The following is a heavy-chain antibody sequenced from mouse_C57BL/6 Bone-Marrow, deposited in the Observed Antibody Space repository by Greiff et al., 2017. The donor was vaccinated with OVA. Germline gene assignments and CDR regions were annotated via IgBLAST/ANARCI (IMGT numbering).Heavy chain of an antibody. CDR1: GYTFTDYE. D-gene: IGHD3-1*01. V-gene: IGHV1-15*01. CDR2: IDPETGGT. CDR3: TRLLREDY. Sequence: QVQLKESGAELVRPGASVTLSCKASGYTFTDYEMHWVKQTPVHGLEWIGAIDPETGGTAYNQKFKGKAILTADKSSSTAYMELRSLTSEDSAVYYCTRLLREDYWGQGTSVTVSS. J-gene: IGHJ4*01.